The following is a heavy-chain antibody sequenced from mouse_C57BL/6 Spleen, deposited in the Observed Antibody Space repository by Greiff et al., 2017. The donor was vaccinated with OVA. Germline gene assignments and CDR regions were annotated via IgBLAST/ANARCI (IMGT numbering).Heavy chain of an antibody. D-gene: IGHD2-3*01. V-gene: IGHV3-6*01. CDR2: ISYDGSN. CDR3: ARGDYDGYYDWFAY. CDR1: GYSITSGYY. J-gene: IGHJ3*01. Sequence: EVQLQESGPGLVKPSQSLSLTCSVTGYSITSGYYWNWIRQFPGNKLEWMGYISYDGSNNYNPSLKNRISITRDTSKNQFFLKLNSVTTEDTATYYCARGDYDGYYDWFAYWGQGTLVTVSA.